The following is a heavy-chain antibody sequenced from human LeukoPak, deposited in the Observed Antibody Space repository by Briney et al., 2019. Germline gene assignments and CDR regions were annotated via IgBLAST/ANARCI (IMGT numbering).Heavy chain of an antibody. J-gene: IGHJ4*02. CDR2: ISGSGGST. D-gene: IGHD5-18*01. Sequence: GGSLRLSCAASGFTFSSYAMSWVRQAPGKGLEWVSAISGSGGSTDYADSVKVRFTISRDNAKNSLYLQMNSLRVEDTAVYYCTRDAGTRLKYSFGYGDYWGQGALVTVSS. CDR1: GFTFSSYA. CDR3: TRDAGTRLKYSFGYGDY. V-gene: IGHV3-23*01.